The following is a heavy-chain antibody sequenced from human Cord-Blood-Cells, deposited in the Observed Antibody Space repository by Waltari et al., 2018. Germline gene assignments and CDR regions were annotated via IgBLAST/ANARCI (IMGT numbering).Heavy chain of an antibody. CDR3: AREVGNWGSDWYFDL. V-gene: IGHV1-69*01. Sequence: QVQLVQSGAEVKKPGSSVKVSCKASGGTFSSYAISWVRQAPGQGLEWMGGMSPICGTANYAQKFQGRGTITADESTSTAYMELSSLRSEDTAVYYCAREVGNWGSDWYFDLWGRGTLVTVSS. D-gene: IGHD7-27*01. CDR1: GGTFSSYA. J-gene: IGHJ2*01. CDR2: MSPICGTA.